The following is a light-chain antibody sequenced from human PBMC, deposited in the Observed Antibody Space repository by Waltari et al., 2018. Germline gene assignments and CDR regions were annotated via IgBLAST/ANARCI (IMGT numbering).Light chain of an antibody. J-gene: IGKJ1*01. Sequence: EIVLTQSPGTLSLSPGETATLSCRASQSFTRYLAWYHHKPGQAPRLLIYDASTRAAGIADRFSGSGFGTDFTLTISRLEPEDSAVYYCQHYVRLPVTFGQGTKVEI. CDR1: QSFTRY. CDR2: DAS. V-gene: IGKV3-20*01. CDR3: QHYVRLPVT.